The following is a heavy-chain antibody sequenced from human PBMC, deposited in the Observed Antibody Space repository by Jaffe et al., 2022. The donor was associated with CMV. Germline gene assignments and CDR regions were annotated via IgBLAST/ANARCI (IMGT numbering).Heavy chain of an antibody. CDR1: GGSISSYY. CDR3: ARQGPETDGYRRLDAFDI. D-gene: IGHD5-12*01. Sequence: QVQLQESGPGLVKPSETLSLTCTVSGGSISSYYWSWIRQPPGKGLEWIGYIYYSGSTNYNPSLKSRVTISVDTSKNQFSLKLSSVTAADTAVYYCARQGPETDGYRRLDAFDIWGQGTMVTVSS. CDR2: IYYSGST. J-gene: IGHJ3*02. V-gene: IGHV4-59*08.